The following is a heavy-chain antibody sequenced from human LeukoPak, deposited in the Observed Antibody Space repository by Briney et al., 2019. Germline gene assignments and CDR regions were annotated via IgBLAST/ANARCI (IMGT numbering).Heavy chain of an antibody. CDR2: IYNGGTT. Sequence: GGSLRLSCAASGFTVSSNYMSWVRQAPGKGLEWVSVIYNGGTTYYADSVKGRFTISRDNSKNTLYLQMNSLRAEDTAVYYCAKGGVIYCGGDCYSGDAFDIWGQGTMVTVSS. J-gene: IGHJ3*02. CDR3: AKGGVIYCGGDCYSGDAFDI. D-gene: IGHD2-21*01. V-gene: IGHV3-53*05. CDR1: GFTVSSNY.